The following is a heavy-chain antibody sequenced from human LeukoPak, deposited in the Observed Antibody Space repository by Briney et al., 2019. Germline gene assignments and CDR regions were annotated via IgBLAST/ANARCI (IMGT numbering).Heavy chain of an antibody. V-gene: IGHV3-33*01. Sequence: GRSLRLSCAASGFTFSSYGMHWVRQAPGKGLEWVAVIWYDGSNKYYADSVKGRFTISRDNSKNTLSLQMNSLRAEDTAVYYCARDVGKDTVTTEVAYWGQGTLVTVSS. D-gene: IGHD4-11*01. CDR2: IWYDGSNK. J-gene: IGHJ4*02. CDR1: GFTFSSYG. CDR3: ARDVGKDTVTTEVAY.